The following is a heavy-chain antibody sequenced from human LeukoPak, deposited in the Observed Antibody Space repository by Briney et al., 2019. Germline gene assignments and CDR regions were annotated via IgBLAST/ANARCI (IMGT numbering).Heavy chain of an antibody. CDR2: IIPNFGTA. V-gene: IGHV1-69*01. D-gene: IGHD6-19*01. CDR1: GGTFSSYA. J-gene: IGHJ4*02. Sequence: SVKVSCKASGGTFSSYAISWVRQAPGQGLEWMGWIIPNFGTANYAQKFQGRVTITADESTSTAYMELSSLRSEDTAVYYCARGRISGWNYFDYWGQGTLVTVSS. CDR3: ARGRISGWNYFDY.